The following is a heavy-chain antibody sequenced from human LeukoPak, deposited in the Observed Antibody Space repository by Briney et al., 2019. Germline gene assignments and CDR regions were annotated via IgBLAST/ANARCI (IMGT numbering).Heavy chain of an antibody. V-gene: IGHV4-34*01. CDR3: ARARTKLRYFDY. J-gene: IGHJ4*02. CDR1: GFTFSSYS. D-gene: IGHD3-9*01. Sequence: GSLRLSCAASGFTFSSYSMNWIRQPPGKGLEWIGEINHSGSTNYNPSLKSRVTISVDTSKNQFSLKLSSVTAADTAVYYCARARTKLRYFDYWGQGTLVTVSS. CDR2: INHSGST.